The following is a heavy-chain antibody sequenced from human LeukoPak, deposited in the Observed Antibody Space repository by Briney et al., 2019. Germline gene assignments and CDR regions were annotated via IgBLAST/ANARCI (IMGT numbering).Heavy chain of an antibody. D-gene: IGHD4-11*01. CDR2: IYYSGST. Sequence: PSGTLSPTCTVSGGSISSYYWSWIRQPPGKGLEWIGYIYYSGSTNYNPSLKSRVTISVDTSKNQFSLKLSSVTAADTAVYYCARVYSIHWYFDLWGRGTMVTVSS. J-gene: IGHJ2*01. V-gene: IGHV4-59*01. CDR1: GGSISSYY. CDR3: ARVYSIHWYFDL.